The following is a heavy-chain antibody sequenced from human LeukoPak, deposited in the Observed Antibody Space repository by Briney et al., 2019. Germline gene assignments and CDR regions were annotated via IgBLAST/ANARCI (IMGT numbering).Heavy chain of an antibody. D-gene: IGHD1-26*01. Sequence: GGSLRLSCAASGFTFDSYWMTWVRQAPGKGLEWVSYISSSGSTIYYADSVRGRFTISRDNAKNSLYLQMNSLRAEDTAVYYCARDSVVGAPDFDYWGQGTLVTVSS. V-gene: IGHV3-48*01. J-gene: IGHJ4*02. CDR2: ISSSGSTI. CDR1: GFTFDSYW. CDR3: ARDSVVGAPDFDY.